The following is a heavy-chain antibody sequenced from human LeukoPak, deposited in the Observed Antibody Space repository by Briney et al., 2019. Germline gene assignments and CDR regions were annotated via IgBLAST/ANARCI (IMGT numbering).Heavy chain of an antibody. CDR3: ARQRVYYDFWSGYSYGMDV. Sequence: PGGSLRLSCAASGFTFSSYSMNWVRQAPGKGLEWVSSISSSSSYIYYADSVKGRFTISRDNAKNSLYLQMNSLRAEDTAVYYCARQRVYYDFWSGYSYGMDVWGQGTTVTVSS. J-gene: IGHJ6*02. CDR1: GFTFSSYS. V-gene: IGHV3-21*01. D-gene: IGHD3-3*01. CDR2: ISSSSSYI.